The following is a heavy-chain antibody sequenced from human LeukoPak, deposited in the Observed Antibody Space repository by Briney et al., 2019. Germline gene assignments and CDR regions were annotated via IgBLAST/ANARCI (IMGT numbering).Heavy chain of an antibody. CDR1: GFTFSSYS. Sequence: PGGSLRLSCAASGFTFSSYSMNWVRQAPGKGLEWDSYISSDIITIYYADSVKGRFTISRDNAKNSLYLQMNSLRDEDTAVYYCARDRYYYDSSGYQYYFDFWGQGTLVTVSS. D-gene: IGHD3-22*01. CDR3: ARDRYYYDSSGYQYYFDF. J-gene: IGHJ4*02. CDR2: ISSDIITI. V-gene: IGHV3-48*02.